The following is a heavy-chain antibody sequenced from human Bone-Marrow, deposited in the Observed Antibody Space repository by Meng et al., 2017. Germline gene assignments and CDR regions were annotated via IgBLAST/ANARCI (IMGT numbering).Heavy chain of an antibody. J-gene: IGHJ4*02. D-gene: IGHD2-21*02. CDR3: AGGLVVVTAIYLDY. CDR2: IYYSGST. CDR1: GGSISSYY. V-gene: IGHV4-59*01. Sequence: SETLSLTCTVSGGSISSYYWSWIRQPPGKGLEWIGYIYYSGSTNYNPSLKSRVIISVDTTKNQFSLKLSSVTTADTAVYYCAGGLVVVTAIYLDYWGQGTRVTGYS.